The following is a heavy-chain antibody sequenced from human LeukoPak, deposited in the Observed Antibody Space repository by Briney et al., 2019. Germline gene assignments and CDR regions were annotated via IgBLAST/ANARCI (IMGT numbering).Heavy chain of an antibody. J-gene: IGHJ4*02. CDR3: ASPYSSSWYELCY. CDR1: GFTFSSYS. Sequence: GGSLRLSCAASGFTFSSYSMNWVRQAPGKGLEWVSSISSSSSYIYYADSVKGRFTISRDNAKNSLYLQMNSLRAEDTAVYYCASPYSSSWYELCYWGQGTLVTVSS. V-gene: IGHV3-21*01. CDR2: ISSSSSYI. D-gene: IGHD6-13*01.